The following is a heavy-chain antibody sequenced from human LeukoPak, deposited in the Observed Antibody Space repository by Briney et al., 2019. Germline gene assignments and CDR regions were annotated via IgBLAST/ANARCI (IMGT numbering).Heavy chain of an antibody. D-gene: IGHD3-10*01. CDR3: ARVLMVRGVISLIDY. CDR2: FDPEDGET. Sequence: ASVKVSCKVSGYTLTELSMHWVRQAPGKGLEWMGGFDPEDGETIYAQKFQGRVTMTEDTSTDTAYMELRSLRSDDTAVYYCARVLMVRGVISLIDYWGQGTLVTVSS. V-gene: IGHV1-24*01. J-gene: IGHJ4*02. CDR1: GYTLTELS.